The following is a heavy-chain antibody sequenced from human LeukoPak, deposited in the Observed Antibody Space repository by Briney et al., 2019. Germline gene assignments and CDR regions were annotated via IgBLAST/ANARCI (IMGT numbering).Heavy chain of an antibody. CDR1: GFTFSRYW. CDR3: ARGGGGERGAFDF. V-gene: IGHV3-74*01. Sequence: GGSLRLSCAASGFTFSRYWIHWVRQAPGKGLEWVSRINPDGSTTTYADSVKGRFTISRDNAKNSVYLQMNNVRAEDTAVYYCARGGGGERGAFDFWGQGTMVTVSS. CDR2: INPDGSTT. D-gene: IGHD2-21*01. J-gene: IGHJ3*01.